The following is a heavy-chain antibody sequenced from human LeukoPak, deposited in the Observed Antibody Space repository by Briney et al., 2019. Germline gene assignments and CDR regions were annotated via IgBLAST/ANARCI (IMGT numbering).Heavy chain of an antibody. Sequence: GGSLRLSCAASGFTFSSYWMSWVRQAPGKGLEWVANIKQDGSEKYYVDSVKGRFTISRDNAKNSLYLQMNSLKTEDTAVYYCTTRYYDFWSGPSDYWGQGTLVTVSS. D-gene: IGHD3-3*01. CDR1: GFTFSSYW. CDR3: TTRYYDFWSGPSDY. J-gene: IGHJ4*02. V-gene: IGHV3-7*03. CDR2: IKQDGSEK.